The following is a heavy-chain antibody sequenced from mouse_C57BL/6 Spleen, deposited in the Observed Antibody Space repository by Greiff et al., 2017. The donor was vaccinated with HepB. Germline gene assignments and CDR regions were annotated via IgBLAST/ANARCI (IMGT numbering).Heavy chain of an antibody. D-gene: IGHD2-5*01. Sequence: VQRVESGPELVKPGASVKLSCKASGYTLTSYDINRVKQRPGQGLEWIGLLYPRDGSTKYNEKFKCTARFTVDTSSSTAYIELHSLTSEDSAVYFCARGSNRRYFDYWGQGTTLTVSS. J-gene: IGHJ2*01. CDR1: GYTLTSYD. CDR3: ARGSNRRYFDY. CDR2: LYPRDGST. V-gene: IGHV1-85*01.